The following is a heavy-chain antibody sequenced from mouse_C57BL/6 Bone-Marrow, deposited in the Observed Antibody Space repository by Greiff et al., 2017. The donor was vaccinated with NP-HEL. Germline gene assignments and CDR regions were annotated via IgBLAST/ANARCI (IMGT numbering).Heavy chain of an antibody. V-gene: IGHV2-3*01. CDR3: AKPGGSNLLWYFDV. CDR2: IWGDGST. CDR1: GFSLTSYG. J-gene: IGHJ1*03. D-gene: IGHD2-5*01. Sequence: VQLQQSGPGLVAPSQSLSITCTVSGFSLTSYGVSWVRQPPGKGLEWLGVIWGDGSTNYHSAPISSLSISKDNSKSQVFLKLNRLQTDGTATYYCAKPGGSNLLWYFDVWGTGTTVTVSS.